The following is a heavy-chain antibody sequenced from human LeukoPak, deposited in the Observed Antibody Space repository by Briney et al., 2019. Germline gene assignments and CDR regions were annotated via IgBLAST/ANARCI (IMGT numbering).Heavy chain of an antibody. D-gene: IGHD3-22*01. CDR1: GYTLTELS. CDR2: FDPEDGET. Sequence: GASVNVSCKVSGYTLTELSMHWVRQAPGKGLEWMGGFDPEDGETIYAQKFQGRVTMTEDTSTNTAYMELSSLRSEDTAVYYCATGRIYYDSSGYYYGPWAFDIWGQGTMVTVSS. V-gene: IGHV1-24*01. J-gene: IGHJ3*02. CDR3: ATGRIYYDSSGYYYGPWAFDI.